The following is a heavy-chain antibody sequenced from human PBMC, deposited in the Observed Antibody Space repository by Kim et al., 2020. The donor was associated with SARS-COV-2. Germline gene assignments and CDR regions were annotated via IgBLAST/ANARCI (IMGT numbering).Heavy chain of an antibody. CDR1: GFTFRSYY. CDR2: INGDASST. J-gene: IGHJ6*02. V-gene: IGHV3-74*01. Sequence: GGSLRLSCAVSGFTFRSYYMHWVRQAPGKGLVWVSNINGDASSTNYADSVKGRFTVSRDNGKNTLYLQMISLRAEDTAVYYCAIGNYGMDVWGQGTTVSVS. CDR3: AIGNYGMDV.